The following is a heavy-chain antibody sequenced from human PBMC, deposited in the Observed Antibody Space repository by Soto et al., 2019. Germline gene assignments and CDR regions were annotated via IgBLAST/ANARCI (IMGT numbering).Heavy chain of an antibody. Sequence: EVQLVESGGGLVQPGRSLRLSCAASGFTFDDYAMHWVRQAPGKGLEWVSGISWNSGSIGYADSVQGRFTISRDNAKNSLYLQMNSLRAEDTALSYCAQDRNTTTQKRVDVVNSFDMWGQGTMVTVSS. D-gene: IGHD4-17*01. J-gene: IGHJ3*02. CDR1: GFTFDDYA. CDR3: AQDRNTTTQKRVDVVNSFDM. V-gene: IGHV3-9*01. CDR2: ISWNSGSI.